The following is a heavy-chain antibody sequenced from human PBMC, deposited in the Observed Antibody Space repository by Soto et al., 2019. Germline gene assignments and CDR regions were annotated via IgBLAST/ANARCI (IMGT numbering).Heavy chain of an antibody. D-gene: IGHD1-26*01. J-gene: IGHJ4*02. CDR1: GFTFSSYA. CDR3: AKLCSGRYDY. V-gene: IGHV3-23*01. Sequence: EVQLLESGGGLVQPGGSLRLSCAASGFTFSSYAMTWVRQAPGKGLEWVSSISISGGSTYYADSVKGRFTISRDNYKKMLYLQMNGLRTEDTAVHYCAKLCSGRYDYWGQGPLVTVAS. CDR2: ISISGGST.